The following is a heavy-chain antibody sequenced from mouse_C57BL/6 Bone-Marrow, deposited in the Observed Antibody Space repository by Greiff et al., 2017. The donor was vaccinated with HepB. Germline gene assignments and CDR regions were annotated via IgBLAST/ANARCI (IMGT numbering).Heavy chain of an antibody. CDR3: ARDDGYYVGAMDY. Sequence: EVHLVESGGGLVKPGGSLKLSCAASGFTFSSYAMSWVRQTPEKRLEWVATISDGGSYTYYPDNVKGRFTISRDNAKNNLYLQMSHLKSEDTAMYYCARDDGYYVGAMDYWGQGTSVTVSS. CDR2: ISDGGSYT. D-gene: IGHD2-3*01. CDR1: GFTFSSYA. J-gene: IGHJ4*01. V-gene: IGHV5-4*01.